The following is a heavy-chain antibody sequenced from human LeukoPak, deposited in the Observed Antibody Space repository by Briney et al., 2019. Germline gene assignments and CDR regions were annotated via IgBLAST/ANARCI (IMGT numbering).Heavy chain of an antibody. CDR1: GFTFSNYD. J-gene: IGHJ4*02. Sequence: GGSLRLSCAASGFTFSNYDMSWARQAPGKGLEWVSAISGSGGSTYYADSVKGRFTISRDNSKNTLYLQMNSLRAEDTAVYYCTKGTIWLPFDYWGQGTLVTVSS. CDR2: ISGSGGST. D-gene: IGHD5-18*01. CDR3: TKGTIWLPFDY. V-gene: IGHV3-23*01.